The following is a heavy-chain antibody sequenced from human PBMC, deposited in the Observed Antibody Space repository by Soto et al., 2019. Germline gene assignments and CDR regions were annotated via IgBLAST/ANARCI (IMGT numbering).Heavy chain of an antibody. CDR2: IHYRANS. D-gene: IGHD3-3*01. CDR1: GDXISSSIYY. V-gene: IGHV4-39*07. CDR3: ARARKATYITGGFDS. J-gene: IGHJ4*02. Sequence: EXLSPNCAFSGDXISSSIYYWAWIRQPPGKGLEWIGIIHYRANSYYRPSLKSRITISVDTSKKQISLRLSSVTASYTAVYYCARARKATYITGGFDSWGQGTLGTVSS.